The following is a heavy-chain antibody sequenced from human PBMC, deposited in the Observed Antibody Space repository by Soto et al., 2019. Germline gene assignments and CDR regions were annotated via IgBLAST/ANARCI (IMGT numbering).Heavy chain of an antibody. CDR3: ARGTGGSLG. Sequence: SETLSLTCTVSGGSISSYYWSWIRQPPGKGLEWIGEINHSGSTNYNPSLKSRVTISVDTSKNQFSLKLSSVTAADTAVYYCARGTGGSLGWGQGTLVTVSS. D-gene: IGHD7-27*01. V-gene: IGHV4-34*01. CDR2: INHSGST. CDR1: GGSISSYY. J-gene: IGHJ4*02.